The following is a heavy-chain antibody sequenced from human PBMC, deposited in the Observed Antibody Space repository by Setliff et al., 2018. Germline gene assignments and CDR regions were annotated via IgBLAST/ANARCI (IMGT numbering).Heavy chain of an antibody. D-gene: IGHD6-13*01. CDR2: VHFGGDT. J-gene: IGHJ3*01. CDR3: ARRGYSSNWYGDDAFDV. CDR1: GGGSINNYY. Sequence: SETLSLTCTVSGGGSINNYYWSWVRQSPGKGLEWIGFVHFGGDTNYNPSLKSRVTISVDTSKNQFSLKLSSVTAADTAVYYCARRGYSSNWYGDDAFDVWGHGTMVTVSS. V-gene: IGHV4-59*08.